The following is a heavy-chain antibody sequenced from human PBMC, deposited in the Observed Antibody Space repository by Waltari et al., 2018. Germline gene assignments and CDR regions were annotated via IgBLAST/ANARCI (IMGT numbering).Heavy chain of an antibody. V-gene: IGHV4-39*01. J-gene: IGHJ6*03. D-gene: IGHD1-26*01. CDR2: IYYSGST. CDR3: AKTQWELLPLYYYYMDV. CDR1: GGSISSNSYY. Sequence: QLQLQESGPGLVKPSETLSLTCTVPGGSISSNSYYWGWIRQPPGKGLEWIGNIYYSGSTYYNPSLKSRVTISVDTSKNQFSLKLSSMTAADTAIYYCAKTQWELLPLYYYYMDVWGKGTTVTVSS.